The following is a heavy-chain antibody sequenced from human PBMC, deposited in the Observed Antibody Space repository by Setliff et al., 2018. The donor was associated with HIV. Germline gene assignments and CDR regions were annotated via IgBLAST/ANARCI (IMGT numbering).Heavy chain of an antibody. V-gene: IGHV1-2*02. D-gene: IGHD3-16*01. CDR3: TRDYAHYFDF. J-gene: IGHJ4*02. CDR2: INPSSGAT. CDR1: ASRYSFTAYN. Sequence: GASVKVSCKASASRYSFTAYNMHWVRQAPGQGLEWVGWINPSSGATNYAQKFQGRVTLTSDSSISTAYMELSRLRSDDTAAFYCTRDYAHYFDFWGQGTLVTVSS.